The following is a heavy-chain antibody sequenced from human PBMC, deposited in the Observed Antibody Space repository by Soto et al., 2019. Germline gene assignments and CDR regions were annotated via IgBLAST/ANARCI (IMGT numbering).Heavy chain of an antibody. Sequence: TSETLSLTCTVSGGSISNYYWSWIRQPPGKGLEWIGYIYYSGSTNYNPSLKSRVTISVDTSKNQFSLKLSSVTAADTAVYYCARHVDRELSAFDIWGQGTMVTV. CDR3: ARHVDRELSAFDI. D-gene: IGHD1-7*01. CDR1: GGSISNYY. CDR2: IYYSGST. J-gene: IGHJ3*02. V-gene: IGHV4-59*01.